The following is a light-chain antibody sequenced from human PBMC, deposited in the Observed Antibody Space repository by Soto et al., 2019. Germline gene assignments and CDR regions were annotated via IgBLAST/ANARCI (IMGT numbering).Light chain of an antibody. V-gene: IGLV1-44*01. Sequence: QSVLTQPPSASGTPGQRVTISCSGSSSNIGSNTVNWYQQLPGTAPKLLIYSNNQRPSGVPDRFSGSRSGTSVSLAINGLQSEDEGDYYCAAWDDSLNGRGVFGGGTKLTVL. CDR2: SNN. CDR3: AAWDDSLNGRGV. CDR1: SSNIGSNT. J-gene: IGLJ3*02.